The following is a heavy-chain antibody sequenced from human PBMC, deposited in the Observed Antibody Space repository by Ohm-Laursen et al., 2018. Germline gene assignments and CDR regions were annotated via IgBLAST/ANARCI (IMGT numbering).Heavy chain of an antibody. CDR3: AKDHSPYSSSLRSAFDI. V-gene: IGHV3-9*01. CDR1: GFTFDDYA. Sequence: SLRLSCTAPGFTFDDYAMHWVRHGPGKGLEWVSGINWNSDMIGYADSVKGRFTISRDNDKNSLYLQMNSLRAEDTALYYCAKDHSPYSSSLRSAFDIWGQGTMVTVSS. J-gene: IGHJ3*02. CDR2: INWNSDMI. D-gene: IGHD6-13*01.